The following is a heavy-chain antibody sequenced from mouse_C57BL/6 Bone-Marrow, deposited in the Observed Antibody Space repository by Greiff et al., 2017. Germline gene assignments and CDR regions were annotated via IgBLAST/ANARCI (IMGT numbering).Heavy chain of an antibody. J-gene: IGHJ4*01. V-gene: IGHV1-82*01. Sequence: QVQLKQSGPELVKPGASVKISCKASGYAFSSSWMNWVKQRPGKGLEWIGRIYPGDGDTNYNGKFKGKATLTADKSSSTAYMQLSSLTSEDSAVYFCARRTTVANYYAMDYWGQGTSVTVSS. D-gene: IGHD1-1*01. CDR3: ARRTTVANYYAMDY. CDR1: GYAFSSSW. CDR2: IYPGDGDT.